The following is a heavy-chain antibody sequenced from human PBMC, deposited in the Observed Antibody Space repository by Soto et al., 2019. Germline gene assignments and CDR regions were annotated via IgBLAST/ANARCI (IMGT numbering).Heavy chain of an antibody. V-gene: IGHV4-31*03. Sequence: QVQLQESGPGLVQPSQTLSLACTVSGDSISSGGYYWSWIRQHPGKGLEGIGYIYYSGSSFYNPSLRSRVTLSVDTSKNQFSLKLSSVTAADTAVSYCARGLSVTLFDFWGQGTLVTVSS. CDR1: GDSISSGGYY. D-gene: IGHD4-17*01. J-gene: IGHJ4*02. CDR3: ARGLSVTLFDF. CDR2: IYYSGSS.